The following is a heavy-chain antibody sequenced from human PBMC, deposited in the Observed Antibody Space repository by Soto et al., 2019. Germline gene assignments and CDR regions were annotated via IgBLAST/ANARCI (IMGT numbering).Heavy chain of an antibody. J-gene: IGHJ5*02. CDR1: GGSINSSDYY. D-gene: IGHD3-3*01. CDR2: IFYTGST. Sequence: QVQLQESGPGLVKPSQTLALTCSVSGGSINSSDYYWTWIRQHPEKGLEWIGYIFYTGSTYYNPSLRSRSTISVDTSNNHFSLRLTSVTAADTAVYYGARDRSLDLWSGSWFDPWGQGTLVTFSS. V-gene: IGHV4-31*03. CDR3: ARDRSLDLWSGSWFDP.